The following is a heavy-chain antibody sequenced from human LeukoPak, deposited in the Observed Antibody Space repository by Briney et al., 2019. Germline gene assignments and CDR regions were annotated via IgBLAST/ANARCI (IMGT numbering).Heavy chain of an antibody. V-gene: IGHV4-59*12. CDR2: IYYSGST. CDR3: ARRRYYWNY. CDR1: GGSISSYY. J-gene: IGHJ4*02. D-gene: IGHD3-22*01. Sequence: PSETLSLTCTVSGGSISSYYWSWIRQPPGKGLEWIGYIYYSGSTNYNPSLKSRVTISVDTSKNQFSLKLSSVTAADTAVYYCARRRYYWNYWGQGTLVAVSS.